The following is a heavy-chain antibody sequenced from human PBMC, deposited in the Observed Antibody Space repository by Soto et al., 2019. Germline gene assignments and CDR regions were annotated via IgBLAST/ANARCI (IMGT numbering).Heavy chain of an antibody. V-gene: IGHV3-23*01. J-gene: IGHJ4*02. Sequence: GGSLRLSCAASGFTFSMNAMSWFRQAPGKGLEWVSAISGSGGSTYHADSVKGRFTISRDNSKNTLYLQMNSLRAEDTAVYYCEKARSSGYDYDYWGQGTQVTVSS. CDR1: GFTFSMNA. D-gene: IGHD6-19*01. CDR3: EKARSSGYDYDY. CDR2: ISGSGGST.